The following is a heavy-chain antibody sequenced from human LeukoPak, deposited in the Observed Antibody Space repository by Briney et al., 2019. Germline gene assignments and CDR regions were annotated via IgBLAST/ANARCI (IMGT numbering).Heavy chain of an antibody. Sequence: VASVKVSCKASGGTFSSYAISWVRQAPGQGLEWMGGIIPIFGTANYAQKFQGRVTITTDESTSTAYMELSSLRSEDTAVYCCARGPFVGYSGYDYVDYWGQGTLVTVSS. V-gene: IGHV1-69*05. CDR3: ARGPFVGYSGYDYVDY. J-gene: IGHJ4*02. CDR1: GGTFSSYA. D-gene: IGHD5-12*01. CDR2: IIPIFGTA.